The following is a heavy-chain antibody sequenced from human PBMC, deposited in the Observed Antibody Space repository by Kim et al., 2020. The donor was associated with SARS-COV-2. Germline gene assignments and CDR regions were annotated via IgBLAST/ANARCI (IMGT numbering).Heavy chain of an antibody. V-gene: IGHV3-23*01. J-gene: IGHJ4*02. D-gene: IGHD3-10*01. CDR3: AKPKGELL. CDR2: GGSP. Sequence: GGSPYYADAVKGRFTISRDNSKNTLYLQMNSLRAEETAVYYCAKPKGELLWGQGTLVTVSS.